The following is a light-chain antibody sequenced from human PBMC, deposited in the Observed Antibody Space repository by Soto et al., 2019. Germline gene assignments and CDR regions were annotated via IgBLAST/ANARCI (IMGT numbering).Light chain of an antibody. Sequence: QSVLTQPASVSGSPGQSIAISCTGTSSDVGSYNSVSWYQQHPGKAPKLMIYEGSKRPSGVSDRFSGSKSGNTASLTISGLQAEDEADYYCCSNAGNPYVFGTGTKVTVL. CDR3: CSNAGNPYV. J-gene: IGLJ1*01. CDR2: EGS. V-gene: IGLV2-23*01. CDR1: SSDVGSYNS.